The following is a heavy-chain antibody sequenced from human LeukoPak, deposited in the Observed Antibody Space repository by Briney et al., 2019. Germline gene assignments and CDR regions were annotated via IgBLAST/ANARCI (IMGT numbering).Heavy chain of an antibody. J-gene: IGHJ4*02. CDR2: ISGSGAST. CDR1: GGSINYYY. Sequence: QASETLSLTCTVSGGSINYYYWMWIRQPPGKGLEWVSAISGSGASTYYADSVKDRFTLSRDDSKNTLYLQMNSLRAEDTAVYYCAKSRSSSSTSCYNYWGQGTLVTVSS. D-gene: IGHD2-2*02. CDR3: AKSRSSSSTSCYNY. V-gene: IGHV3-23*01.